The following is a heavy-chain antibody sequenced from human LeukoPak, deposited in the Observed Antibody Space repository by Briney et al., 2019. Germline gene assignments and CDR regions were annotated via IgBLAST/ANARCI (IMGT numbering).Heavy chain of an antibody. J-gene: IGHJ4*02. CDR1: GGSISSYY. CDR3: AREGVGGSAYPFDY. D-gene: IGHD2-15*01. Sequence: SETLSLTCTVSGGSISSYYWSWIRQPPGKGLEWIGYIYYSGSTNYNPSLKSRVTISVDTSKNQFSLKLSSVTAADTAVYYCAREGVGGSAYPFDYWGQGTLVTVSS. CDR2: IYYSGST. V-gene: IGHV4-59*01.